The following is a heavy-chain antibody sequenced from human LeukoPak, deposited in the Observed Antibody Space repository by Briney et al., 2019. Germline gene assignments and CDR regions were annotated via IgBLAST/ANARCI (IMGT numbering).Heavy chain of an antibody. J-gene: IGHJ4*02. D-gene: IGHD5-18*01. V-gene: IGHV4-34*01. CDR1: GGSFSGYY. Sequence: PSETLSLTCAVYGGSFSGYYWSWIRQPPGKGLEWIGEINHSESTNYNPSLKSRVTISVDTSKNQFSLKLSSVTAADTAVYYCARYSYGYSSGFDYWGQGTLVTVSS. CDR2: INHSEST. CDR3: ARYSYGYSSGFDY.